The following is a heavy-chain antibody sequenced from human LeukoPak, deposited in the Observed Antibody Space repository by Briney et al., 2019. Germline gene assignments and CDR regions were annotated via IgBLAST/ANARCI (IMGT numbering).Heavy chain of an antibody. J-gene: IGHJ3*02. Sequence: GESLKISCKGSGHSFTTYWIGWVRQMPGKGLEWMGMINPGDSDATYSPSLQGQLTISVDKSISTAYLQWNSLKGSDTAMYYCARRDVAVPGAIVAFDIWGQGTMVTVSS. CDR1: GHSFTTYW. D-gene: IGHD2-2*01. V-gene: IGHV5-51*01. CDR3: ARRDVAVPGAIVAFDI. CDR2: INPGDSDA.